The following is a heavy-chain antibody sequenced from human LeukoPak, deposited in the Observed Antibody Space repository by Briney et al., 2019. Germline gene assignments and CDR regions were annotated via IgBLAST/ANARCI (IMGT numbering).Heavy chain of an antibody. CDR2: IDPNSGGT. CDR3: ARSDYGGNAFDY. CDR1: GYTFTGYY. V-gene: IGHV1-2*02. J-gene: IGHJ4*02. D-gene: IGHD4-17*01. Sequence: APVKVSCKASGYTFTGYYMHWVRQAPGQGLECIGWIDPNSGGTNYAQKFQGRVTITRDTSISTAYMWLSRLRSDDTAVYYCARSDYGGNAFDYWGQGTLVTVSS.